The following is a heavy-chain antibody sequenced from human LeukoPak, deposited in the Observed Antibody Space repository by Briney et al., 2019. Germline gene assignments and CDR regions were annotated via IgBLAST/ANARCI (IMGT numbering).Heavy chain of an antibody. J-gene: IGHJ1*01. CDR2: ISGTTSGT. D-gene: IGHD3-22*01. Sequence: GGSLRLSCAASGFTFSSYGMHWVRQAPGKGLEWVSGISGTTSGTYYADSVKGRFTISRDNSKNTLYLQMNGLRAEDTAVYYCAKDRPYYDSSGYYLEYFQHWGQGTLVTVSS. CDR3: AKDRPYYDSSGYYLEYFQH. V-gene: IGHV3-23*01. CDR1: GFTFSSYG.